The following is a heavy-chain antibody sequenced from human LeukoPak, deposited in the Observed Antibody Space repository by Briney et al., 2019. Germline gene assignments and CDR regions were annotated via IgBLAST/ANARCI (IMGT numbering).Heavy chain of an antibody. CDR3: ASLNYCSSTSCYGGYFDY. Sequence: GASLQISCKGSGRSFTSHWIGWVRQMPGESLEWMGIIYPGDSDTRYSPSFQGQVTISADKSISTAYLQWSSLKASDTAMYYCASLNYCSSTSCYGGYFDYWGQGTLVTVSS. J-gene: IGHJ4*02. CDR2: IYPGDSDT. CDR1: GRSFTSHW. V-gene: IGHV5-51*01. D-gene: IGHD2-2*01.